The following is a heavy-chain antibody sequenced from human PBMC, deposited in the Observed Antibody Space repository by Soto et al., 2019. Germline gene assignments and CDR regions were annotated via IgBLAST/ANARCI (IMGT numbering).Heavy chain of an antibody. Sequence: QVQLVQSGAEVKKPGSSVKVSCKASGGTFSSYTISWVRQAPGQGLEWMGRFIPIHGIANAAQKFQGRGTMTADKSTSTAYMELSSLRSEDTAVYYCAMEYCSSNICYRDYWGQRTLVTVSS. CDR2: FIPIHGIA. V-gene: IGHV1-69*02. CDR1: GGTFSSYT. J-gene: IGHJ4*02. CDR3: AMEYCSSNICYRDY. D-gene: IGHD2-2*02.